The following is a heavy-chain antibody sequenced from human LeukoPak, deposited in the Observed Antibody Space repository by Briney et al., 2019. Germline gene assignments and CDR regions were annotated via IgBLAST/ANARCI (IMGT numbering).Heavy chain of an antibody. Sequence: GGSLRLSCAASAFTLSSYWMSWVRQAPGKGLEWVASIKADGSEKYYVDSVKGRFTISRDNAQNSLYLQMNSLRAEDTAVYYCARASRYCSGGSCYSPYYYYGMDVWGQGTTVTVSS. CDR1: AFTLSSYW. CDR2: IKADGSEK. V-gene: IGHV3-7*02. CDR3: ARASRYCSGGSCYSPYYYYGMDV. J-gene: IGHJ6*02. D-gene: IGHD2-15*01.